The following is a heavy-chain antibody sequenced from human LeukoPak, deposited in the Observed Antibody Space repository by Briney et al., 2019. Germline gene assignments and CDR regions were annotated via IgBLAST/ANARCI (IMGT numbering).Heavy chain of an antibody. J-gene: IGHJ6*03. CDR3: ARRARDCSRTSCFNYYYYTDV. Sequence: ASVKVSCKASGYTFTNNDINWVRQATGQGLEWMGWMNPNNGNTGYAQKFQGRVTITRDTSISTAYMELSSLRSEDTAVYYCARRARDCSRTSCFNYYYYTDVWGKGTTVTVS. CDR1: GYTFTNND. CDR2: MNPNNGNT. V-gene: IGHV1-8*03. D-gene: IGHD2-2*01.